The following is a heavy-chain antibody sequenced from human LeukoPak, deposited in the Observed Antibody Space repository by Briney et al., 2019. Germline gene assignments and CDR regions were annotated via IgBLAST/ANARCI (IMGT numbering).Heavy chain of an antibody. CDR2: ISNGNSPI. CDR3: ARGFPARRGAFDI. Sequence: QSGGSLRLSCAASAASGFTFSSFIMNWVRQAPGKGLEWVSYISNGNSPIYYADSVKGRFTISRDNAKNSLYLQMYSLRVEDTAVYYCARGFPARRGAFDIWGQGTKVTVSS. J-gene: IGHJ3*02. V-gene: IGHV3-48*01. D-gene: IGHD6-6*01. CDR1: GFTFSSFI.